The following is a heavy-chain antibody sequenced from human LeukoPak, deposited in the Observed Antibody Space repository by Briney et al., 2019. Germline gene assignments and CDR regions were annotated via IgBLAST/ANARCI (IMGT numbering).Heavy chain of an antibody. Sequence: GGSLRLSCAASGFTFSSYSMNWVRQAPGKGLEWVANIKQDGSEKYYVDSVKGRFTISRDNAKNSLYLQMNSLRAEDTAVYYCARVGPHNYRYYPKKEAGFDYWGQGTLVTVSS. CDR1: GFTFSSYS. CDR3: ARVGPHNYRYYPKKEAGFDY. J-gene: IGHJ4*02. V-gene: IGHV3-7*01. CDR2: IKQDGSEK. D-gene: IGHD3-10*01.